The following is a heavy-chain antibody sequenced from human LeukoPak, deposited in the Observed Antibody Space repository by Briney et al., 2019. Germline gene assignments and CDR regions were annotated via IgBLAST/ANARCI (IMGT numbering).Heavy chain of an antibody. CDR3: ARGGLGAYPPRRPHY. V-gene: IGHV3-30*04. CDR1: GFTFSSYV. D-gene: IGHD3-16*01. CDR2: ISYDGSNE. J-gene: IGHJ4*02. Sequence: PGGSLRLSCAASGFTFSSYVMHWVRQAPGKGLEWVAIISYDGSNEYYADSVKGRFTISRDNSKNTPYLQMNSLRGEDTALYHCARGGLGAYPPRRPHYWGQKTLASVPS.